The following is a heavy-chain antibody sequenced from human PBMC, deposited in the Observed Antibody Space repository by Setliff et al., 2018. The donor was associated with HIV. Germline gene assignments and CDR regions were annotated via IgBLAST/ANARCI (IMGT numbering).Heavy chain of an antibody. CDR1: GFTFSSYW. CDR2: INGDGSST. CDR3: ARSRPYNSALDY. V-gene: IGHV3-74*01. Sequence: PGGSLRLSCAASGFTFSSYWMHWVRQAPGKGLVWVSRINGDGSSTYHRDSVKGRFTLSRDNSKNTVYLQVGSLRPDDTAMYYCARSRPYNSALDYWGQGTLVTVSS. D-gene: IGHD6-25*01. J-gene: IGHJ4*02.